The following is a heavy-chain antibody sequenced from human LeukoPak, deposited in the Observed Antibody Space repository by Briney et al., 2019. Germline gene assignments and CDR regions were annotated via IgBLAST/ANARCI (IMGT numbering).Heavy chain of an antibody. Sequence: GGSLRLSCAASGFTFDDYGMSWVRQAPGKGLEWVSSITSSSSYIYYADSVKGRFTISRDNAKNSLSLQMNSLRVEDTAVYYCARRYCSTTNCYAFDSWGQGTLVTVSS. D-gene: IGHD2-2*01. CDR1: GFTFDDYG. CDR2: ITSSSSYI. J-gene: IGHJ5*01. V-gene: IGHV3-21*01. CDR3: ARRYCSTTNCYAFDS.